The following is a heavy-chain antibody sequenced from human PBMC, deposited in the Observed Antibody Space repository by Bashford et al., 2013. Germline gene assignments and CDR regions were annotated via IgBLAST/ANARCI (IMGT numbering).Heavy chain of an antibody. CDR2: IYYSGST. D-gene: IGHD3-22*01. V-gene: IGHV4-39*01. CDR1: GGSISSSSYY. CDR3: ARHLPDYYDSSGYYFLWYFDL. J-gene: IGHJ2*01. Sequence: SETLSLTCTVSGGSISSSSYYWAGSASPREGLEWIGSIYYSGSTYYNPSLKSRVTISVDTSKNQFSLKLSSVTAADTAVYYCARHLPDYYDSSGYYFLWYFDLWGPGHPGSPSPQ.